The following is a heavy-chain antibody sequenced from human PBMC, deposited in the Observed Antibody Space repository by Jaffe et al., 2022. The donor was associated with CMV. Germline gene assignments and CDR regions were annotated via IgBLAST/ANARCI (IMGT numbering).Heavy chain of an antibody. CDR3: ARGVTTVKVDYYYYGMDV. D-gene: IGHD4-17*01. CDR2: INPNSGGT. V-gene: IGHV1-2*02. J-gene: IGHJ6*02. CDR1: GYTFTGYY. Sequence: QVQLVQSGAEVKKPGASVKVSCKASGYTFTGYYMHWVRQAPGQGLEWMGWINPNSGGTNYAQKFQGRVTMTRDTSISTAYMELSRLRSDDTAVYYCARGVTTVKVDYYYYGMDVWGQGTTVTVSS.